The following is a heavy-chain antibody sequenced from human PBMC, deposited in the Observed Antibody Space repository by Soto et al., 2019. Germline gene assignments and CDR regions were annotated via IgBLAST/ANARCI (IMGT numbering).Heavy chain of an antibody. V-gene: IGHV4-39*01. D-gene: IGHD3-22*01. CDR3: ARTYYYDSSGYYFQDGYDAFDI. Sequence: LPCTVSGGSISRSSYYWGWIRQPPGKGLEWIGSIYYSGSTYYNPSLKSRVTISVDTSKNQFSLKLSSVTAADTAVYYCARTYYYDSSGYYFQDGYDAFDIWGQGTMVTVSS. CDR2: IYYSGST. CDR1: GGSISRSSYY. J-gene: IGHJ3*02.